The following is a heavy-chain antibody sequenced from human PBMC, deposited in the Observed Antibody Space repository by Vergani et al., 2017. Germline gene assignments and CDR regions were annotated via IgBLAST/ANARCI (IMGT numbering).Heavy chain of an antibody. V-gene: IGHV3-23*01. CDR1: GFTFTNFA. J-gene: IGHJ4*02. CDR3: AKDNVPGYYDSSGYCGY. Sequence: EVQLLESGGNLVQPGGSLRLSCAASGFTFTNFAMTWVRQAPGEGLEWVSGISGSGGFTYYADSVKGRFTISRDNSKNTMFLQMNNLRAEDTAVYYCAKDNVPGYYDSSGYCGYWGQGTLVTVSS. D-gene: IGHD3-22*01. CDR2: ISGSGGFT.